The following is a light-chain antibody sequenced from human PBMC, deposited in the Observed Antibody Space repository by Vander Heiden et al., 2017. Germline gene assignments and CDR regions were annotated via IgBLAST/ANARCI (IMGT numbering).Light chain of an antibody. V-gene: IGLV1-51*01. J-gene: IGLJ1*01. CDR2: DNN. Sequence: QSVLTQPPSVSAAPGQRVTISCSGSSSNIGKSYVDWYQQLPGTAPKLLIYDNNKRPSGIPDRFSGSKSGTSATLAITELQTGDEADYYCGTWDSSLSAYVFGTGTKVTVL. CDR1: SSNIGKSY. CDR3: GTWDSSLSAYV.